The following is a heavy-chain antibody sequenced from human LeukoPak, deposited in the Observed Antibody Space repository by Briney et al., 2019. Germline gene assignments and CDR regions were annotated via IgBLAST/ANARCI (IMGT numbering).Heavy chain of an antibody. CDR3: ARFGTRGGGYRPDAFDI. J-gene: IGHJ3*02. V-gene: IGHV4-4*02. CDR2: IYHSGST. D-gene: IGHD2-15*01. CDR1: GGSISRSNW. Sequence: SETLSLTCAVSGGSISRSNWWSWVRQPPGKGLEWIGEIYHSGSTNYNPSLKSRVTISVDTSKNQFSLKLSSVTAADTAVYYCARFGTRGGGYRPDAFDIWGQGTMVTVSS.